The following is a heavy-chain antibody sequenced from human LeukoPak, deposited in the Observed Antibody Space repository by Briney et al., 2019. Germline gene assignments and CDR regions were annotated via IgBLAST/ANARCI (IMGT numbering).Heavy chain of an antibody. CDR3: ARGQGTVTTH. CDR1: GGSFSGYY. CDR2: INHSGSA. D-gene: IGHD4-17*01. V-gene: IGHV4-34*01. J-gene: IGHJ4*02. Sequence: SETLSLTCAVSGGSFSGYYWTWIRQPPGKGLEWIGEINHSGSANYNPSLKSRVTISLDTSKNQFSLKLSSVTAADTAVYYCARGQGTVTTHWGQGTLVTVSS.